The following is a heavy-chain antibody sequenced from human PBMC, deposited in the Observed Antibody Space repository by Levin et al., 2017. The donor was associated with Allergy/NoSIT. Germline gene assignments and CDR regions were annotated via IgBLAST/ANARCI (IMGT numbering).Heavy chain of an antibody. D-gene: IGHD4/OR15-4a*01. CDR2: INSDGSSI. CDR3: AKKRGPYGGPVGEIFDQ. CDR1: GFTFSSYW. Sequence: RTGGSLRLSCAASGFTFSSYWMHWVRQVPGKGLMWVARINSDGSSIAYADSVKGRFTISRDDAKNTLYLQMNILRAEDTAVYYCAKKRGPYGGPVGEIFDQWGQGTLVTVSS. V-gene: IGHV3-74*01. J-gene: IGHJ4*02.